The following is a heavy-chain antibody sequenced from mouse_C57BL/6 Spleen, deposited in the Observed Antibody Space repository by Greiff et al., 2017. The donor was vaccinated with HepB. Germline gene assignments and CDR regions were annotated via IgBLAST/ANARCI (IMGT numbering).Heavy chain of an antibody. CDR1: GYTFTSYW. V-gene: IGHV1-55*01. Sequence: VQLQQPGAELVKPGASVKMSCKASGYTFTSYWITWVKQRPGQGLEWIGDIYPGSGSTNYNEKFKRKATLTVDTSSSTAYMQLSSLTSEDSAVYYCARGDYYGSSSPWFAYWGQGTLVTVSA. D-gene: IGHD1-1*01. J-gene: IGHJ3*01. CDR2: IYPGSGST. CDR3: ARGDYYGSSSPWFAY.